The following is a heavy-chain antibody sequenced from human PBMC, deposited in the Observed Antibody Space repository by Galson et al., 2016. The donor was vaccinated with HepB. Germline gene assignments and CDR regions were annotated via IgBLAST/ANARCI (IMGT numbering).Heavy chain of an antibody. V-gene: IGHV4-38-2*02. Sequence: SETLSLTCTVSGYPISGGYYWSWIRQPPGKGLQWIGSIYHSGATYYSPSLKSQVTMSVDTSNNQFSLNLRSATGADTAGYYCARDGATGSKFDIWGQGTMVTVSS. CDR1: GYPISGGYY. CDR3: ARDGATGSKFDI. CDR2: IYHSGAT. D-gene: IGHD1-26*01. J-gene: IGHJ3*02.